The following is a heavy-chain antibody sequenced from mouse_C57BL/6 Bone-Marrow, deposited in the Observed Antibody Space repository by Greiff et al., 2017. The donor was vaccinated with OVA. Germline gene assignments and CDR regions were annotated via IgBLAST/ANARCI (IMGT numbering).Heavy chain of an antibody. V-gene: IGHV14-4*01. Sequence: EVQLQQSGAELVRPGASVKLSCTASGFNIKDDYMHWVKQRPEQGLEWIGWIDPENGDTEYASKFQGKATITADTSSNTAYLQLSSLTSEDTAVYYCTTLFRPRFAYWGQGTLVTVSA. CDR1: GFNIKDDY. CDR2: IDPENGDT. J-gene: IGHJ3*01. D-gene: IGHD3-2*02. CDR3: TTLFRPRFAY.